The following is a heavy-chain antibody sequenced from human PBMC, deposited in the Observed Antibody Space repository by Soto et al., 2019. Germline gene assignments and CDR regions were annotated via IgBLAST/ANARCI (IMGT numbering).Heavy chain of an antibody. V-gene: IGHV1-2*02. CDR3: ARDCGGDCYSYYFDY. CDR2: INPNSGGT. Sequence: ASVKVSCKXSGYTFTGYYMHWVRQAPGQGLEWMGWINPNSGGTNYAQKFQGRVTMTRDTSISTAYMELSRLRSDDTAVYYCARDCGGDCYSYYFDYWGQGTLVTVSS. J-gene: IGHJ4*02. CDR1: GYTFTGYY. D-gene: IGHD2-21*02.